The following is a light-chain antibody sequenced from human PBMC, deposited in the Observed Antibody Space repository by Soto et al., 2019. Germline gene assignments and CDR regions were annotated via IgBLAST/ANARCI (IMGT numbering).Light chain of an antibody. J-gene: IGKJ2*01. CDR1: QSVGSN. Sequence: EIVMTQSPATLSVSPGERATLSCRASQSVGSNLALYQQKPGQAPRLLIAGASTRATGFPVRFSGSVSTFGSVSGKEFTLTVISRQSEDFAVYYCQQYNDWPRTFGQGTKREIQ. V-gene: IGKV3-15*01. CDR2: GAS. CDR3: QQYNDWPRT.